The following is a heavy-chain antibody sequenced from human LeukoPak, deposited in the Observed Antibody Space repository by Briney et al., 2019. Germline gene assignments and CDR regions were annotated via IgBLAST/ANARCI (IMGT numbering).Heavy chain of an antibody. CDR3: ASRRSSARYYCYGTYI. CDR2: IYPGDSNT. D-gene: IGHD6-25*01. J-gene: IGHJ6*01. Sequence: GESLQRFCKGAGYIFASNWYMCWRQMPGKGLEWMGVIYPGDSNTRYSPSFQGQVTISADKSISTAYLQWSSLKASDTAMYYCASRRSSARYYCYGTYIWGQGATVTVSS. CDR1: GYIFASNW. V-gene: IGHV5-51*01.